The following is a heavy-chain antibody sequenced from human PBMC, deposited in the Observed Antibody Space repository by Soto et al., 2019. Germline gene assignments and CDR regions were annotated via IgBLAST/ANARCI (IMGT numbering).Heavy chain of an antibody. Sequence: ASVKVSCKASGYTFTSYYMHWVRQAPGQGLEWMGIINPSGGSTSYAQKFQGRVTMTRDTSTSTVYMELSSLRSEDTAVYYCARDEDYGDYRSAYYYGMDVWGQGTTVTVSS. J-gene: IGHJ6*02. CDR3: ARDEDYGDYRSAYYYGMDV. D-gene: IGHD4-17*01. CDR2: INPSGGST. CDR1: GYTFTSYY. V-gene: IGHV1-46*03.